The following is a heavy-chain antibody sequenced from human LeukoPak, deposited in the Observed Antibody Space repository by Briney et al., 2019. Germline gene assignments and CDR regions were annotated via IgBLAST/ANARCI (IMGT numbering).Heavy chain of an antibody. J-gene: IGHJ4*02. CDR1: GYTFTSYG. V-gene: IGHV1-18*01. D-gene: IGHD6-6*01. Sequence: GASVKVSCKASGYTFTSYGISWVRQAPGQGLEWMGWISAYNGNTNYAQKLQGRVTMTTDTSTSTAHMELRSLRSDDTAVYYCARDPYSSSMWDYWGQGTLVTVSS. CDR3: ARDPYSSSMWDY. CDR2: ISAYNGNT.